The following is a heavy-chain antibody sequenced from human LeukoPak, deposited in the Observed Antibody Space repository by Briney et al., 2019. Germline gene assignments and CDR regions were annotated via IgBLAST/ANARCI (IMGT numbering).Heavy chain of an antibody. CDR3: ARGTGKTKAFDI. CDR2: ISSSSNYI. CDR1: GFTFSSYS. V-gene: IGHV3-21*01. Sequence: GGSLRLSCAASGFTFSSYSINWVRQAPGKGPEWASSISSSSNYIYYADSVKGRFTISRDNTKNSVSLQMKSLRVEDAAVYYCARGTGKTKAFDIWGQGTMVTVSS. D-gene: IGHD1/OR15-1a*01. J-gene: IGHJ3*02.